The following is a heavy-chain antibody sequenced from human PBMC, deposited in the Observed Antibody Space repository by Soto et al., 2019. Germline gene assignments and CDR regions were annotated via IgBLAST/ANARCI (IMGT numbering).Heavy chain of an antibody. V-gene: IGHV1-2*04. CDR3: ARRSKGDSSGYDY. D-gene: IGHD3-22*01. CDR2: INPNSGGT. CDR1: GYTFTGYY. J-gene: IGHJ4*02. Sequence: ASVKVSCKASGYTFTGYYMHWVRQAPGQGLEWMGWINPNSGGTNYAQKFQGWVTMTRDTSINTAYMELSRLRSDDTAVYYCARRSKGDSSGYDYWGQGTLVTVSS.